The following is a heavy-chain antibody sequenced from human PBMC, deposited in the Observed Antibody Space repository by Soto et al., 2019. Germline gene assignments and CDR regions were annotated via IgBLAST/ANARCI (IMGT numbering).Heavy chain of an antibody. CDR1: GGSISSYY. J-gene: IGHJ6*02. D-gene: IGHD5-18*01. CDR3: ARSYTAMDGMDV. Sequence: QVQLQESGPGLVKPSETLSRTCTVSGGSISSYYWSWIRQPPGKGLEWIGYIYYSGSTNYNPSLKSRVTISVDTSKNQFSLKLSSVTAAATAVYYCARSYTAMDGMDVWGQGTTVTVSS. V-gene: IGHV4-59*01. CDR2: IYYSGST.